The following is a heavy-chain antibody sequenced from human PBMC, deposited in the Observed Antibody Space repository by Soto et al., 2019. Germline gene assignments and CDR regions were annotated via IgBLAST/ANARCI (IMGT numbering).Heavy chain of an antibody. CDR3: VIDRLIVAVSVGRMDV. CDR1: GDTFIGDS. V-gene: IGHV1-69*01. J-gene: IGHJ6*02. Sequence: QVQLVQSGAEVKKPGTSVRVSCKASGDTFIGDSISWVRQAPGQGLERMGWVIPTQRTTKYAQRFQGRVTMSVDQFASTTYMELSSLRPEDTALYYCVIDRLIVAVSVGRMDVWGQGTTVTVSS. CDR2: VIPTQRTT. D-gene: IGHD6-19*01.